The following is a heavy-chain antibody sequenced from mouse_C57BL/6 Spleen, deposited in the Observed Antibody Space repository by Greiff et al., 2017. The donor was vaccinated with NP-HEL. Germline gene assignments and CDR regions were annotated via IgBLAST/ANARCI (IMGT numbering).Heavy chain of an antibody. CDR3: ARRGWDDFDY. D-gene: IGHD4-1*01. CDR1: GYTFTDYN. V-gene: IGHV1-18*01. Sequence: VHVKQSGPELVKPGASVKIPCKASGYTFTDYNMDWVKQSHGKSLEWIGDINPNNGGTIYNQKFKGKATLTVDKSSSTAYIELRSLTSEDTAVYYGARRGWDDFDYWGQGTTLTVSS. J-gene: IGHJ2*01. CDR2: INPNNGGT.